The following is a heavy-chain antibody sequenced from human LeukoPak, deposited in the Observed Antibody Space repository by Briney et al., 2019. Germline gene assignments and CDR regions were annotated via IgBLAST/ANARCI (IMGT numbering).Heavy chain of an antibody. J-gene: IGHJ4*02. Sequence: SETLSLTCTVYGGSISSYYWSWLRQPAGKGLEWLGRIYTSGSTNYNPSLKSRVTMSVDTSKNQFSLKLSSVTAAATAVYYCARHQLERRHSGFDYWGQGTLVTVSS. CDR3: ARHQLERRHSGFDY. CDR1: GGSISSYY. CDR2: IYTSGST. V-gene: IGHV4-59*10. D-gene: IGHD1-1*01.